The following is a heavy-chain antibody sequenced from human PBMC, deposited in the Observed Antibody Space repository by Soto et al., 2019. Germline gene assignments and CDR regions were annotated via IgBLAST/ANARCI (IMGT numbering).Heavy chain of an antibody. D-gene: IGHD3-16*01. J-gene: IGHJ4*02. CDR3: ARDYTYLQTSEIDY. CDR1: GFTFSSYS. V-gene: IGHV3-33*08. CDR2: IWYDGSNK. Sequence: GGSLRLSCAASGFTFSSYSMNWVRQAPGKGLEWVAVIWYDGSNKYYADSVKGRFTISRDNSKNTLYLQMNSLRAEDTAVYYCARDYTYLQTSEIDYWGQGTLVTVSS.